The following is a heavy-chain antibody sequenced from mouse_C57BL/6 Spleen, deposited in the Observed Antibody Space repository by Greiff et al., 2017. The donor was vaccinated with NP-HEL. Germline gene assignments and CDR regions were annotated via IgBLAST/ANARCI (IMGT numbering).Heavy chain of an antibody. Sequence: EVKVEESGGGLVQPGGSMKLSCAASGFTFSDAWMDWVRQSPEKGLEWVAEIRNKANNHATYYAESVKGRFTISRDDSKSSVYLQMNSLRAEDTGIYYCTRDGYYEVLFAYWGQGTLVTVSA. CDR3: TRDGYYEVLFAY. J-gene: IGHJ3*01. V-gene: IGHV6-6*01. CDR2: IRNKANNHAT. D-gene: IGHD2-3*01. CDR1: GFTFSDAW.